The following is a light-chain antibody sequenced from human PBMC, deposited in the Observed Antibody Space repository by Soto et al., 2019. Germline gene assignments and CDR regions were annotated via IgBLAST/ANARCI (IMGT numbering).Light chain of an antibody. CDR2: GAS. CDR1: QSISSN. J-gene: IGKJ4*01. CDR3: QQYNNWPPLT. Sequence: IVLTQSPATLSVSPGKRATLSCRASQSISSNLAWYQQKPCQAPRLLIYGASTRATGLPARFSGRGSGTEFTLTISSLQSQDFAIYYCQQYNNWPPLTFGGGTKVDIK. V-gene: IGKV3-15*01.